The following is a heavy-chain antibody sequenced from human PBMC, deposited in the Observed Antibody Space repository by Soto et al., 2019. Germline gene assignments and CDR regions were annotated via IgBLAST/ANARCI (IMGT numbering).Heavy chain of an antibody. Sequence: PSETLSLTCAVSHGSFTSNNLWSWFRQPPGQGLEWIGEIYRTGSTNYNPALKSRVTISLDKSENQFSLKATALPAADTAVYYCARPDAATSLDYWGQGTLVTVS. CDR1: HGSFTSNNL. CDR3: ARPDAATSLDY. J-gene: IGHJ4*02. D-gene: IGHD1-1*01. V-gene: IGHV4-4*02. CDR2: IYRTGST.